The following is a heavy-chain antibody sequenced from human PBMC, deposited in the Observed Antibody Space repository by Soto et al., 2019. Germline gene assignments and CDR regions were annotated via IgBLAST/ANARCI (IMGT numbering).Heavy chain of an antibody. D-gene: IGHD1-1*01. J-gene: IGHJ6*03. CDR2: IRRKAYGETT. CDR3: TRDLEYNKNGYYYYYYMDV. CDR1: GFVFADYA. Sequence: GGSLRLSCTASGFVFADYAMSWFRQAPGKGLEWVGFIRRKAYGETTQYAASVKGRFIISRDDSKSIAYLQMNSLKAEDTAVYYCTRDLEYNKNGYYYYYYMDVWGKGTTVTVSS. V-gene: IGHV3-49*03.